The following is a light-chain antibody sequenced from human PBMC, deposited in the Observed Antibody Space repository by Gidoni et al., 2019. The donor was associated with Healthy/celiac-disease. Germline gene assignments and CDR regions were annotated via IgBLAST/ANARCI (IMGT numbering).Light chain of an antibody. Sequence: SYELTQPPSVSVSPGQTASITCSGDKLGDKYACWYQQKPGQSPVLVIYQDSKRPSGIPERFSGSKSGNTATLTISGTQAMDEADYYCQAWDSSTKEVFGGGTKLTVL. CDR3: QAWDSSTKEV. CDR2: QDS. V-gene: IGLV3-1*01. J-gene: IGLJ2*01. CDR1: KLGDKY.